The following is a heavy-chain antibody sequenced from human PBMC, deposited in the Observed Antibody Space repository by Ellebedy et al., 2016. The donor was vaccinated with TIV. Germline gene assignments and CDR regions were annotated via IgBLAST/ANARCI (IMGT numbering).Heavy chain of an antibody. V-gene: IGHV3-74*01. Sequence: GESLKISXAASGFTFSNSWMHWVRHVLGKVPLWVSRINNEGSNTVYADSVKGRFTISRDNAKNTLYLQMNSLRAEDTAVYYCAGDPGGTSYTRYFDLWGRGTLVTVSA. J-gene: IGHJ2*01. CDR3: AGDPGGTSYTRYFDL. CDR2: INNEGSNT. D-gene: IGHD1-26*01. CDR1: GFTFSNSW.